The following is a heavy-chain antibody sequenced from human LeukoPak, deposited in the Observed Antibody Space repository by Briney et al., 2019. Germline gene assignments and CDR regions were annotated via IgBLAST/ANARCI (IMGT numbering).Heavy chain of an antibody. CDR2: IKQDGSAR. CDR1: EFAFSSYW. Sequence: GGSLRLSCVVSEFAFSSYWMTWVRQAPGKGLEWVANIKQDGSARYYADSVKGRFTISRDNAKNSLYLQMNSLRAEDTAMYYCATHCGGDCYSPHDAFDNWGQGTMVTVSS. J-gene: IGHJ3*02. V-gene: IGHV3-7*05. D-gene: IGHD2-21*02. CDR3: ATHCGGDCYSPHDAFDN.